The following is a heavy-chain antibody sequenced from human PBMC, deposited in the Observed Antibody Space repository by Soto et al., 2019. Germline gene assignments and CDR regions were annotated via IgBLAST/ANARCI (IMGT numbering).Heavy chain of an antibody. CDR2: ISYDGSNK. J-gene: IGHJ6*02. V-gene: IGHV3-30-3*01. Sequence: QVQLVESGGGVVQPGRSLRLSCAASGFTFSSYAMHWVRQAPGKGLEWVAVISYDGSNKYYADSVKGRFTISRDNSKNTLYLQMNSLRAEDTAVYYCARGSNDCWSALIPGYYYYYGMDVWGQGTTVTVSS. CDR3: ARGSNDCWSALIPGYYYYYGMDV. CDR1: GFTFSSYA. D-gene: IGHD3-3*01.